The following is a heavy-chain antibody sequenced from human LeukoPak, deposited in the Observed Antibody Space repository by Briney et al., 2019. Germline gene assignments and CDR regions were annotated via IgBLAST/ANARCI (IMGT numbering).Heavy chain of an antibody. Sequence: PGGSLRLSCAASGFTFSSYAMSWVRQAPGKGLEWVSAISGSGGSTYYADSVKGRFTISRDNSKNTLYLQMNSLRAEDTAVYYCAKDQKTGGWHFNALDYWGQGTLVTVSS. V-gene: IGHV3-23*01. CDR3: AKDQKTGGWHFNALDY. CDR1: GFTFSSYA. D-gene: IGHD6-19*01. CDR2: ISGSGGST. J-gene: IGHJ4*02.